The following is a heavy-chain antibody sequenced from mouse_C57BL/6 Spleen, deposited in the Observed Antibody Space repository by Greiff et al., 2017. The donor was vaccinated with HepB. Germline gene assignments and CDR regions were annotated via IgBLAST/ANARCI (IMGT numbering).Heavy chain of an antibody. Sequence: EVKLQESGPELVKPGASVKIPCKASGYTFTDYNMDWVKQSHGKSLEWIGDINHNNGGTIYNQKFKGKATLTVDKSSSTAYMELRSLTSEDTAVYYCARSGGSSSFYYAMDYWGQGTSVTVSS. D-gene: IGHD1-1*01. J-gene: IGHJ4*01. CDR3: ARSGGSSSFYYAMDY. CDR1: GYTFTDYN. V-gene: IGHV1-18*01. CDR2: INHNNGGT.